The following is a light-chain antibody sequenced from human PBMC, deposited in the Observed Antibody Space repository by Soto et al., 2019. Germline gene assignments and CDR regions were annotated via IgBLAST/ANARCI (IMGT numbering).Light chain of an antibody. Sequence: EVVMTQSPGTLSVSPGERATLSCRASQSVSSNLAWSQQRPGQVPRLLLYHASTRATGVSDRFSGSGSGIEFTLTISSPQSEDSAIYYCQQYNKWPSGTFGQGTRLEIK. CDR1: QSVSSN. J-gene: IGKJ5*01. CDR3: QQYNKWPSGT. CDR2: HAS. V-gene: IGKV3-15*01.